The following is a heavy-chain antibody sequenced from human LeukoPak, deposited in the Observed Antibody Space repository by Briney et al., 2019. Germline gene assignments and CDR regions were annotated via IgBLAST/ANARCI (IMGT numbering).Heavy chain of an antibody. J-gene: IGHJ4*02. D-gene: IGHD1-1*01. CDR3: AREDFSPGDDGY. V-gene: IGHV4-59*12. Sequence: SETLSLTCTVSGGSISSYYWSWIRQPPGKGLEWIGYIYYSGSTNYNPSLNSRVTISLDPSRNQFSLKLSSVTAADTAVYYCAREDFSPGDDGYWGQGTLVTVSS. CDR2: IYYSGST. CDR1: GGSISSYY.